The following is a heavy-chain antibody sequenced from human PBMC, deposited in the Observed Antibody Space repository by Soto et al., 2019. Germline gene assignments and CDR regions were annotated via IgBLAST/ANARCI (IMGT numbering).Heavy chain of an antibody. CDR1: GGSISSSSYY. Sequence: SETLSLTCTVSGGSISSSSYYWGWIRQPPGKGLEWIGSIYYSGKTYYNPSLKSRVTISVDTSKNQFSLKLSSVTAADTAVYYCARGGIAARKGWFDPWGQGTLVTVSS. J-gene: IGHJ5*02. CDR2: IYYSGKT. D-gene: IGHD6-6*01. CDR3: ARGGIAARKGWFDP. V-gene: IGHV4-39*07.